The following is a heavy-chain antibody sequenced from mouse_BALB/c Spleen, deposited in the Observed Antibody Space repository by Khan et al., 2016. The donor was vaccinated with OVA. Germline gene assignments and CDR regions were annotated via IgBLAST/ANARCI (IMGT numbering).Heavy chain of an antibody. J-gene: IGHJ2*01. CDR2: IDPFNGGI. Sequence: MQLEESGPELMKPGASVKISCKASGYSFTSYYIHWTKQSHGKSLEWIGCIDPFNGGISYNQKFKGKATLTVDQSSSTAYMHLSSLTSEDSAVYYCTRYGTDYWGQGTTLTVSS. CDR3: TRYGTDY. CDR1: GYSFTSYY. V-gene: IGHV1S135*01. D-gene: IGHD2-1*01.